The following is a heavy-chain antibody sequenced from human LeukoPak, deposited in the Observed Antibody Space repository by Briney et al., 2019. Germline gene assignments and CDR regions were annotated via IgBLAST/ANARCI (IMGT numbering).Heavy chain of an antibody. Sequence: GGSLRLSCAASGFTFSDYYMSWIRQAPGKGLEWVSYISSSSSYTNYADSVKGRFTISRDNSRNTLHLQMNSLRAEDTAVYSCAKASLRYFDWFSDYWGQGTLVTVSS. J-gene: IGHJ4*02. CDR1: GFTFSDYY. V-gene: IGHV3-11*06. CDR2: ISSSSSYT. CDR3: AKASLRYFDWFSDY. D-gene: IGHD3-9*01.